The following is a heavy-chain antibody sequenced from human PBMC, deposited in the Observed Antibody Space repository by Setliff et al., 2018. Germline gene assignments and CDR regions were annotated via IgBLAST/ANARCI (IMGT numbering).Heavy chain of an antibody. J-gene: IGHJ4*02. D-gene: IGHD5-18*01. CDR2: IYASGYT. V-gene: IGHV4-59*12. Sequence: PSETLSLTWKSGDSLSSSYWSRIRQPPGKGLEWIGYIYASGYTNYNPSLKSRVTISVDTSKNQFSLKLSSVTAADTAVYYCARAPPSGTAMVMLDYWGQGTLVTSPQ. CDR1: GDSLSSSY. CDR3: ARAPPSGTAMVMLDY.